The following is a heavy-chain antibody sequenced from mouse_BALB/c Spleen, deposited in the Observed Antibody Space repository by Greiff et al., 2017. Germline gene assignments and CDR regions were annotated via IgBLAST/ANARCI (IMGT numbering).Heavy chain of an antibody. CDR2: IRNKANGYTT. D-gene: IGHD6-1*01. CDR3: ARDKVPFAY. Sequence: EVKLQESGGGLVQPGGSLRLSCATSGFTFTDYYMSWVRQPPGKALEWLGFIRNKANGYTTEYSASVKGRFTISRDNSQSILYLQMNTLRAEDSATYYCARDKVPFAYWGQGTLVTVSA. CDR1: GFTFTDYY. J-gene: IGHJ3*01. V-gene: IGHV7-3*02.